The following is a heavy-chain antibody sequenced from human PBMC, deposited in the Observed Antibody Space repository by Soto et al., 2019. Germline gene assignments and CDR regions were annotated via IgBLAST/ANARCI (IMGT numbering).Heavy chain of an antibody. CDR2: IYWSGDE. V-gene: IGHV2-5*01. CDR3: ARGLATLPVFAFDI. CDR1: GFSLSTSGVG. D-gene: IGHD6-6*01. Sequence: QGTLKESGPTLVNPTQTLTLTCSFSGFSLSTSGVGVGWIRQSPGKALEWLALIYWSGDEHYRPSLKSRLSIIKDTSKNHVGLIMTDMDPVDTATYYCARGLATLPVFAFDIWGQGTMVTVSS. J-gene: IGHJ3*02.